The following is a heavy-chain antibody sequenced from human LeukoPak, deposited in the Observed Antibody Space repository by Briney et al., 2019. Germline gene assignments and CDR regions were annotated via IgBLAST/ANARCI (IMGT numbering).Heavy chain of an antibody. D-gene: IGHD3-10*01. V-gene: IGHV3-23*01. CDR3: AKDAGSGSPDYFDY. J-gene: IGHJ4*02. Sequence: GGSLRLSCAASGFTFNTYAMSWVRQAPGRGLEWVSTVSGSGDTTYYADSVRGRFTISRDNSRNTLYLQMNSLRAEDTAVYCCAKDAGSGSPDYFDYWGQGTLVTVSS. CDR1: GFTFNTYA. CDR2: VSGSGDTT.